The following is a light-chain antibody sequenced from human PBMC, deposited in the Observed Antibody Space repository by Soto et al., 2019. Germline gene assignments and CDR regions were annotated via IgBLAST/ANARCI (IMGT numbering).Light chain of an antibody. CDR2: AAS. CDR3: QQYDTSVIT. V-gene: IGKV3-20*01. CDR1: QSVRGSY. Sequence: EIVLTQSPGTLSLSPGERATLSCRASQSVRGSYLAWYQLKPGQAPRLLIYAASTRATGIPDRFSGSGSGTDFTLTISRLEPEDFAVYSCQQYDTSVITFGQGTRLEIK. J-gene: IGKJ5*01.